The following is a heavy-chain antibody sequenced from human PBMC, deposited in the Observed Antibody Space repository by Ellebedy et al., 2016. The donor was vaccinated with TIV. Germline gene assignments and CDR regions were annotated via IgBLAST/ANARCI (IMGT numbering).Heavy chain of an antibody. Sequence: PGGSLRLSCTVSGFTFSDYSINWVRQAPGKGLEWISSISPGSYYAYYAESVKGRFTISRDNAKDSLYLQMNSLRAEDTAVYYCARDGPVLLWLGEDDQYYHAMDVWGRGTTVTVSS. CDR1: GFTFSDYS. J-gene: IGHJ6*02. V-gene: IGHV3-21*01. CDR3: ARDGPVLLWLGEDDQYYHAMDV. D-gene: IGHD3-10*01. CDR2: ISPGSYYA.